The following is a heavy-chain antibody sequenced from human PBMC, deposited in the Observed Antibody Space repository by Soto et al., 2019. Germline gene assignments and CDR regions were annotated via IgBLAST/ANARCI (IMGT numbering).Heavy chain of an antibody. CDR2: INHSGST. CDR3: ASIAARRYYYYYYGMDV. D-gene: IGHD6-6*01. V-gene: IGHV4-34*01. CDR1: GGSFSGYY. J-gene: IGHJ6*02. Sequence: SETLSLTCAVYGGSFSGYYWSWIRQPPGKRLEWIGEINHSGSTNYNPSLKSRVTISVDTSKNQFSLKLSSMTAADTAVYYCASIAARRYYYYYYGMDVWGQGTTVTVSS.